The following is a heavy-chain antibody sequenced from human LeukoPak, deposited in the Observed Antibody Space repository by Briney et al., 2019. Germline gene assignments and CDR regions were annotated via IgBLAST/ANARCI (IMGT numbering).Heavy chain of an antibody. CDR1: GGSISSGDYY. CDR2: IYYSGST. Sequence: SETLSLTCTVSGGSISSGDYYWSWIRQPPGKGLEWIGYIYYSGSTYYNPSLKSRVTISLDTSKNQFSLKLSSVTAADTAVYYSAGQMGGSWTIDYWGQGTLVTVSS. CDR3: AGQMGGSWTIDY. J-gene: IGHJ4*02. D-gene: IGHD6-13*01. V-gene: IGHV4-30-4*01.